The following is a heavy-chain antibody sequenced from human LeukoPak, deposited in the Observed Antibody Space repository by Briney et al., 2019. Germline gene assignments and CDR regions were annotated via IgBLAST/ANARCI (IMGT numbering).Heavy chain of an antibody. Sequence: PGGSLRLSCVVSGFTFDDFAMHWVRQAPGKGLEWVSGISRNSGRIGYADSVKGRFTISRDNAKNSLHLHMSSLRAEDTALYYCAKVFGTRAVDPFDAFDIWGQGTMVTVSS. D-gene: IGHD6-19*01. J-gene: IGHJ3*02. V-gene: IGHV3-9*01. CDR2: ISRNSGRI. CDR3: AKVFGTRAVDPFDAFDI. CDR1: GFTFDDFA.